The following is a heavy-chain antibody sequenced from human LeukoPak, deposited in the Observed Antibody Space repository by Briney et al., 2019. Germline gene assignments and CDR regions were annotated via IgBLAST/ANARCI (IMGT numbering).Heavy chain of an antibody. CDR3: VRASHPGGWFDP. CDR1: GFTFSSYE. Sequence: GGSLRPSCAVSGFTFSSYEMNWVRQAPRKGLEWVAVISYDGSNKYYADSVKGRFTISRDNSKNTLYLQMNSLTAEDTAVYYCVRASHPGGWFDPWGQGTLVTVSS. CDR2: ISYDGSNK. J-gene: IGHJ5*02. D-gene: IGHD3-10*01. V-gene: IGHV3-30*04.